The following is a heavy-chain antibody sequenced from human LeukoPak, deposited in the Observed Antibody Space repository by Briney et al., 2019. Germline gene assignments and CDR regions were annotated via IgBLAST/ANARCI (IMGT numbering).Heavy chain of an antibody. J-gene: IGHJ6*04. Sequence: GGSLRLSCAASAFTFSIYGMHWVRQAPGKGLEWVAVISYDGSNKYYADSVKDRFTISRDNSKNTLYLQMNSLRAEDTAVYYCAKDPHSSGWYYYYGMDVWGKGTTVTVSS. V-gene: IGHV3-30*18. CDR1: AFTFSIYG. D-gene: IGHD6-19*01. CDR3: AKDPHSSGWYYYYGMDV. CDR2: ISYDGSNK.